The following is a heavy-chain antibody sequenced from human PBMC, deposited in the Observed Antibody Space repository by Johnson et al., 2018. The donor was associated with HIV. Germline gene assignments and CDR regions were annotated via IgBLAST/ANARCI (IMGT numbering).Heavy chain of an antibody. CDR3: AKESKWESRTPHAFDI. D-gene: IGHD1-26*01. CDR1: GFTFSSYW. Sequence: VQLVESGGGLVQPGGSLRLSCAASGFTFSSYWMGWVRQAPGKGLEWVANIKQDGSEKYYVDSVKGRFTISRDNAKNSLYLQMNTLRAEDTAVYYCAKESKWESRTPHAFDIWGQGTMVTVSS. V-gene: IGHV3-7*05. J-gene: IGHJ3*02. CDR2: IKQDGSEK.